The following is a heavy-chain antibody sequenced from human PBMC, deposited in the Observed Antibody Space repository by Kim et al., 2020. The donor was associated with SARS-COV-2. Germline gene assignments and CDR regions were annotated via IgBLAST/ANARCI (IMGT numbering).Heavy chain of an antibody. V-gene: IGHV1-24*01. J-gene: IGHJ4*02. D-gene: IGHD3-16*01. CDR3: VPRLGGGYY. CDR1: GYTLTEVS. CDR2: FHPETGEA. Sequence: ASVKVSCWVSGYTLTEVSIHWVRQGPAKGLAWMGGFHPETGEAVYSQTFQGRVAMIEDASTDTASLILNSLTSDDTAIYYCVPRLGGGYYWGQGTLVGVSS.